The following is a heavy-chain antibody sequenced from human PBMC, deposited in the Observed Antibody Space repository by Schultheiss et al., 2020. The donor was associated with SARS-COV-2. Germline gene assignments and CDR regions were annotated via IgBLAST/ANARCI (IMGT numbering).Heavy chain of an antibody. V-gene: IGHV4-34*09. Sequence: SQTLSLTCAVYGGSFSGYYWSWIRQPPGKGLEWIGSVYHSGTTYYNPALKSRVTMSVDTSKNQFSLKLKSVTAADTAVYYCARDAVDYDRSGLDFWGQGSLVTVSS. D-gene: IGHD3-22*01. CDR1: GGSFSGYY. CDR3: ARDAVDYDRSGLDF. CDR2: VYHSGTT. J-gene: IGHJ4*02.